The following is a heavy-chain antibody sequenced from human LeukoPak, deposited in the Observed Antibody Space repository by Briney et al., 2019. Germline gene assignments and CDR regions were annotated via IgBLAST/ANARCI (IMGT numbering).Heavy chain of an antibody. CDR2: ISGSGSTI. J-gene: IGHJ3*01. CDR3: ATYRCTGDSCYADYDAFDF. D-gene: IGHD2-2*01. V-gene: IGHV3-11*04. Sequence: NPGGSLRLSCAASGFIFSDYHMSWIRQAPGKGLEWVSYISGSGSTICYADSVEGRFTISRDNANNSLFLQMNSLRAEDTAVYYCATYRCTGDSCYADYDAFDFWGQGTTVIVSS. CDR1: GFIFSDYH.